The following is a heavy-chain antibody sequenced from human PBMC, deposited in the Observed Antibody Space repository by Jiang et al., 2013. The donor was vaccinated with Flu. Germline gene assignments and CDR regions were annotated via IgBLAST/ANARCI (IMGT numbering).Heavy chain of an antibody. CDR1: IQLYNL. CDR2: IDPEDSYT. CDR3: GRYSVGPKADY. D-gene: IGHD1-26*01. V-gene: IGHV5-10-1*01. J-gene: IGHJ4*02. Sequence: QYGAEVKARGVSETLLSGFWIQLYNLDQLVRQMPGKGLEWMGRIDPEDSYTNYSPSFQGRVIISADRSINTAYLQWRSLRPSDTAMYYCGRYSVGPKADYWGQGTLVTVSS.